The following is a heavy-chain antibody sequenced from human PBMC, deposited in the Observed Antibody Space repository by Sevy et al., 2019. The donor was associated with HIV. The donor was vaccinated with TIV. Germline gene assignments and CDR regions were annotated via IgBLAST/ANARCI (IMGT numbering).Heavy chain of an antibody. V-gene: IGHV1-2*02. CDR1: GYTFTGYY. CDR2: INPNSGGT. J-gene: IGHJ4*02. Sequence: ASVKVSCKASGYTFTGYYMHWVRQAPGQGLEWMGWINPNSGGTDYAQKFQGRVTMTRDTSISIAYMELSRLRSDDTAVYFCAKDRWGIAAAGTGVFDYWGLGALVTVSS. CDR3: AKDRWGIAAAGTGVFDY. D-gene: IGHD6-13*01.